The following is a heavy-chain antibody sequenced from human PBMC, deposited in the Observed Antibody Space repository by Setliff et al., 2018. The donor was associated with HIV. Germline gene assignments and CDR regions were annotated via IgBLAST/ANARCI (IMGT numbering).Heavy chain of an antibody. J-gene: IGHJ4*02. CDR1: GGSMNANH. CDR2: IHVSGST. Sequence: PSETLSLTCTVSGGSMNANHWSWIRQSPGKGPEWIAYIHVSGSTYFNPSLSSRVTISIDTSNNQFSLRLSSVTAADTAVYYCARYGDSYYFDYWGQGTLVTVSS. D-gene: IGHD2-21*02. V-gene: IGHV4-59*08. CDR3: ARYGDSYYFDY.